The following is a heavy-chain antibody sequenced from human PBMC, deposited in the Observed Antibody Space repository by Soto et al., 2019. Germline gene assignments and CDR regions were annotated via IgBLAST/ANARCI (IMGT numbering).Heavy chain of an antibody. CDR1: GGTFSIYA. D-gene: IGHD2-2*02. V-gene: IGHV1-69*13. Sequence: SVKVSCKASGGTFSIYAISCVLQSPLQWLEWMGGIIPIFGTANYAQKFQGRVTITADESTSTAYMELSSLRSEDTAVYYCATRTKDIVVAPAAILANPYYYYYGMDVWGQGTTVTVSS. CDR2: IIPIFGTA. J-gene: IGHJ6*02. CDR3: ATRTKDIVVAPAAILANPYYYYYGMDV.